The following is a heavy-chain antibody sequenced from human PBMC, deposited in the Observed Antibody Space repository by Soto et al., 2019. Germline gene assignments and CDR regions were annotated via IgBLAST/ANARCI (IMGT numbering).Heavy chain of an antibody. Sequence: ASVKVSCKASGGTFSSYAISWVRQAPGQGLEWMGGIIPIFGTANYAQKFQGRVTITADESTSTAYMELSSLRSEDTAVYYCASRYYGSGSYYNLGYYYGMDVWGQGTTVTVSS. J-gene: IGHJ6*02. CDR3: ASRYYGSGSYYNLGYYYGMDV. V-gene: IGHV1-69*13. CDR1: GGTFSSYA. D-gene: IGHD3-10*01. CDR2: IIPIFGTA.